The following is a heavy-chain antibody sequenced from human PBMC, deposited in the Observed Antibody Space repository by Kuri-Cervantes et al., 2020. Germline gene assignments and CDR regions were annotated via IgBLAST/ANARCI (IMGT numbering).Heavy chain of an antibody. CDR2: ISSSSSYI. CDR1: GFTFSDYY. Sequence: GESLKISCAASGFTFSDYYMSWIRQAPGKGLEWVSYISSSSSYIYYADSVKGRFTISRDNAKNSLYLQMNSLRAEDTAVYYCARDDVGWFDPWGQGTLVTVSS. CDR3: ARDDVGWFDP. V-gene: IGHV3-11*06. J-gene: IGHJ5*02.